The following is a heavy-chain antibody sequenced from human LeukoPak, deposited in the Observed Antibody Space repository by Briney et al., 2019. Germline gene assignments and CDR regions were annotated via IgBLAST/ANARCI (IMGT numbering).Heavy chain of an antibody. Sequence: GRSLRLSCAASGFTFSSYGMHWVRQAPGKGLEWVAVISYDGSNKYYADSVKGLFTISRDNSKNTLYLQMNSLRAEDTAVYYCTSWDPRVYWGQGTLVTVSS. CDR2: ISYDGSNK. V-gene: IGHV3-30*03. J-gene: IGHJ4*02. D-gene: IGHD1-26*01. CDR3: TSWDPRVY. CDR1: GFTFSSYG.